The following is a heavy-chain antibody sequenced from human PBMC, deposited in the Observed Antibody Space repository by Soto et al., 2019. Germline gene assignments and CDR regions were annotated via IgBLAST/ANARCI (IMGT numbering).Heavy chain of an antibody. Sequence: QVQLVQSGAEVKKPGASVKVSCKASGYTFTSYAMHWVRQAPGQRLEWMGWINAGNGNTNYAQKLQGRVTMTTDTSTSTAYMELRSLRSDDTAVYYCARDRRYSSSSTPESYFDYWGQGTLVTVSS. CDR2: INAGNGNT. CDR3: ARDRRYSSSSTPESYFDY. V-gene: IGHV1-3*01. J-gene: IGHJ4*02. D-gene: IGHD6-6*01. CDR1: GYTFTSYA.